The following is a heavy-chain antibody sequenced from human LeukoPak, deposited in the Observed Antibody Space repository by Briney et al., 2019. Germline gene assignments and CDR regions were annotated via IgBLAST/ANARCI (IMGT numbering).Heavy chain of an antibody. J-gene: IGHJ4*02. D-gene: IGHD5-12*01. V-gene: IGHV4-59*01. CDR2: IYYSGGT. CDR3: AREDSGYGTYDY. CDR1: GGSISSYY. Sequence: PSETLSLTCTVSGGSISSYYWSWIRQPPGKGLEWIGYIYYSGGTNYNPSLKSRVTMSVDTSRNQFSLKLYSVTAADTAVYYCAREDSGYGTYDYWGQGTLVTASS.